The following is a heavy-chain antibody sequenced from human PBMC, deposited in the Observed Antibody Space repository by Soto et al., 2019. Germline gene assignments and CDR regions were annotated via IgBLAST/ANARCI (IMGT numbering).Heavy chain of an antibody. J-gene: IGHJ6*02. CDR1: GGSISSYY. D-gene: IGHD3-22*01. CDR3: ARGYDSSGYYYYYYGMDV. V-gene: IGHV4-59*01. CDR2: IYYRGST. Sequence: PSETLSLTCPVSGGSISSYYWSWIRQPPGKGLEWIGYIYYRGSTNYNPTLKSRVTISVDTSKNQFSLKLSSVTAADTAVYYFARGYDSSGYYYYYYGMDVWGQGTTVTVSS.